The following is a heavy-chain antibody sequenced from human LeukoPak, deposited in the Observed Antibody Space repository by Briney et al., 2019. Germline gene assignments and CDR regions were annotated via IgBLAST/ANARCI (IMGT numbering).Heavy chain of an antibody. D-gene: IGHD6-13*01. V-gene: IGHV3-23*01. J-gene: IGHJ4*02. Sequence: GGSLRLSCAASGFTFTSYAMNWVRQAPGKGLEWVSAITGSGANTYYADSARGRFTVSRDNSKNTLYLQMNSLRAEDTAFYYCAPRLSSTWYYFDYWGQGTLVTVSS. CDR1: GFTFTSYA. CDR2: ITGSGANT. CDR3: APRLSSTWYYFDY.